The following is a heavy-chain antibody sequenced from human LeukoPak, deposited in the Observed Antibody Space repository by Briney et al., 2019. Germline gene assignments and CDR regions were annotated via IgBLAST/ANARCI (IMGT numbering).Heavy chain of an antibody. Sequence: ASVKVSCKASGYTFTGYYMHWVRQAPGQGLEWMGWINPNSGGTNYAQKFQGRVTMTRDMSTSTVYMELSSLRSEDTAVYYCARDPTDSSDVYYYYYMDVWGKGTTVTVSS. V-gene: IGHV1-2*02. CDR2: INPNSGGT. CDR3: ARDPTDSSDVYYYYYMDV. J-gene: IGHJ6*03. D-gene: IGHD3-22*01. CDR1: GYTFTGYY.